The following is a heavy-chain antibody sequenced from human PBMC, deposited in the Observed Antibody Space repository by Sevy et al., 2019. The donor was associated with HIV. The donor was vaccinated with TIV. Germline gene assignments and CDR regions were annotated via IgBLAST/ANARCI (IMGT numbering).Heavy chain of an antibody. Sequence: ASVKVSCKVSGYTLSELPMHWVRQAPGKGLEGLGGFDPEDGETIYAQKFQGRVTMTEDTSTDTAYMELSRLGSEDTAVYYCATLDFWSDHPFYGTDVWGQGTTVTVSS. J-gene: IGHJ6*02. CDR3: ATLDFWSDHPFYGTDV. D-gene: IGHD3-3*01. CDR2: FDPEDGET. V-gene: IGHV1-24*01. CDR1: GYTLSELP.